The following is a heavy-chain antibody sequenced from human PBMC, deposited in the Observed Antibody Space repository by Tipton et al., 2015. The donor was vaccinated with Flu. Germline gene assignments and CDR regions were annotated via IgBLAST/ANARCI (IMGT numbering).Heavy chain of an antibody. CDR3: ARDTNYYDNGIDN. CDR2: IYHSGNT. Sequence: TLSLTCTISGGSISSGDYYWSWIRQSPGKGLEWLGYIYHSGNTYYNPSLNSRITISVDASQNQFSLKLSSVTAADTAVYYCARDTNYYDNGIDNWGQGTLVTVSS. D-gene: IGHD3-22*01. CDR1: GGSISSGDYY. V-gene: IGHV4-30-4*01. J-gene: IGHJ4*02.